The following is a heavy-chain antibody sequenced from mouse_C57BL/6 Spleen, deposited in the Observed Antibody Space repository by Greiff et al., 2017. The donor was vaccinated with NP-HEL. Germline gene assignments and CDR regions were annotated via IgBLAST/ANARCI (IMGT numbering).Heavy chain of an antibody. CDR3: TTGAAQATLFAY. D-gene: IGHD3-2*02. V-gene: IGHV14-4*01. CDR2: IDPENGDT. CDR1: GFNIKDDY. J-gene: IGHJ3*01. Sequence: EVQLQQSGAELVRPGASVKLSCTASGFNIKDDYMHWVKQRPEQGLEWIGWIDPENGDTEYASKFQGKATITADTSSNTAYLQLSSLTSEDTAVYYCTTGAAQATLFAYWGQGTLVTVSA.